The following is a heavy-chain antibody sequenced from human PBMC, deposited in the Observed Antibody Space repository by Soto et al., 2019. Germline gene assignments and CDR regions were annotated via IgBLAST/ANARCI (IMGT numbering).Heavy chain of an antibody. Sequence: ASVKVSCKASGYTFTSYGISWVRQATGQGLEWMGWMNPNSGNTGYAQKFQGRVTMTRNTSISTAYMELSSLRSEDTAVYYCARNGIRLWLYWFDPWGQGTLVTVSS. D-gene: IGHD5-18*01. CDR2: MNPNSGNT. V-gene: IGHV1-8*02. CDR3: ARNGIRLWLYWFDP. CDR1: GYTFTSYG. J-gene: IGHJ5*02.